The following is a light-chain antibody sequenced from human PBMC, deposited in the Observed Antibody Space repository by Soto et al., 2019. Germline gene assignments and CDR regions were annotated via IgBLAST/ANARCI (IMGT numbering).Light chain of an antibody. CDR1: QTVGVR. Sequence: EIVLTQSPATLSSSPGERATLSCRASQTVGVRLAWYQHKPGQAPRLIIYEASSRATGIPDKFSGSGSGTDFTLTISRLEPEDFAVYYCQVYGSSPPGTFGQGTKVDI. J-gene: IGKJ1*01. CDR3: QVYGSSPPGT. CDR2: EAS. V-gene: IGKV3-20*01.